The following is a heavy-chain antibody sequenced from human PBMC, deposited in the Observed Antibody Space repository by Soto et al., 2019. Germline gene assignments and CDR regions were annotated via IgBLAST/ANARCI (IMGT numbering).Heavy chain of an antibody. CDR2: INAGNGDT. J-gene: IGHJ4*02. CDR3: ARGGAGYYFDY. V-gene: IGHV1-3*05. D-gene: IGHD2-15*01. Sequence: QVQLVQSGAEEKKPGASVKVSCKASGYTFINYAIHWVRQAPGQRLEWMGWINAGNGDTKYSQKFQGRVNITRDTSANTAYMELSGLRSEGTAVYYCARGGAGYYFDYWGQGTLVTVSS. CDR1: GYTFINYA.